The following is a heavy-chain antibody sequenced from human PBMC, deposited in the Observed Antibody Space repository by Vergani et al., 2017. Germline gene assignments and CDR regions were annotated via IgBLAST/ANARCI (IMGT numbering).Heavy chain of an antibody. Sequence: EVELVQSGPEMRKPGESLTISCQGSEYSFGNYWIGWVRQMPGKGLEWMGIIYPADSDTRYSPSFQGQVTISADKSISTAFLQWDSLKASDTALYYCAIHTTYTDSWGQGTLVTVSS. D-gene: IGHD1-1*01. V-gene: IGHV5-51*01. J-gene: IGHJ4*02. CDR3: AIHTTYTDS. CDR2: IYPADSDT. CDR1: EYSFGNYW.